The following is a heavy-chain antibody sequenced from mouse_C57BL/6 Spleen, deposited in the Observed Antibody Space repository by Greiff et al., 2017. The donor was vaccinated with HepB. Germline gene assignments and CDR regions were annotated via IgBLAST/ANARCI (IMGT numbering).Heavy chain of an antibody. CDR3: ARLITTVEFPFAY. D-gene: IGHD1-1*01. J-gene: IGHJ3*01. V-gene: IGHV14-2*01. Sequence: VQLQQSGAELVKPGASVKLSCTASGFNIKDYYMHWVRQRTEQGLEWIGRIDHEDGETKYAAKFQGKATITADTSSNTAYLQLSSLTSEDTAVYYCARLITTVEFPFAYWGQGTLVTVSA. CDR2: IDHEDGET. CDR1: GFNIKDYY.